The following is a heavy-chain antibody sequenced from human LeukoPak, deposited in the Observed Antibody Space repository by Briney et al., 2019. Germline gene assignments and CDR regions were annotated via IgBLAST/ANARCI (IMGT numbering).Heavy chain of an antibody. V-gene: IGHV4-39*01. J-gene: IGHJ4*02. CDR1: GDSISSRSYY. CDR3: ARQSESPPEN. CDR2: ICYSRSY. D-gene: IGHD2/OR15-2a*01. Sequence: SETLSLTCTVSGDSISSRSYYWGCIRQPPGKGLEWIGSICYSRSYYWNPSLKRRVTISVDTSKNQFSRKRSSVTAADTAVYYCARQSESPPENWGQGTLVTVSS.